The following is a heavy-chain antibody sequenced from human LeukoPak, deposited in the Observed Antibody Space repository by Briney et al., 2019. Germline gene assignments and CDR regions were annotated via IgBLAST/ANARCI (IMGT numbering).Heavy chain of an antibody. J-gene: IGHJ3*02. D-gene: IGHD3-16*02. CDR3: ATVSYTLGELSSPHDAFDI. CDR2: ISAYNSNT. Sequence: ASVKVSCKASGYTFTSYGISWVRQAPGQGLEWMGWISAYNSNTNYAQKLQGTVTMTTDTSTSTAYMELRSLRSEDTAVYYCATVSYTLGELSSPHDAFDIWGQGTMVTVSS. CDR1: GYTFTSYG. V-gene: IGHV1-18*01.